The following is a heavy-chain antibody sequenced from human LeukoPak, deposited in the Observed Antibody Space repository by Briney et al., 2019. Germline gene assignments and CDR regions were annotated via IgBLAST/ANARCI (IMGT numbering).Heavy chain of an antibody. CDR1: GNSLTDLN. D-gene: IGHD3-3*02. Sequence: ASVKLSCKVSGNSLTDLNIQWVRQAPGKGLECMGGFDPEQAKTVYAENFQGRVIMTEDPSTDTAYMELSSLRSEDTAIYYCATRSGHSWSDYENWGQGTLVIVSS. V-gene: IGHV1-24*01. CDR3: ATRSGHSWSDYEN. J-gene: IGHJ4*02. CDR2: FDPEQAKT.